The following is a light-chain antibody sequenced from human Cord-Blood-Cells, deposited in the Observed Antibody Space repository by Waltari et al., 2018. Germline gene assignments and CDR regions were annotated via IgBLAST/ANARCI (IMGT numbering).Light chain of an antibody. J-gene: IGKJ3*01. CDR3: QQSYSTLT. CDR1: QSISSY. Sequence: DIQMPQSPSYLSASVGDRVTITCRASQSISSYLNWYQQKPGKAPKLLIYAASSLQSGVPSRFSGSGSGTDFTLTISSLQPEDFATYYCQQSYSTLTFGPGTKVDIK. V-gene: IGKV1-39*01. CDR2: AAS.